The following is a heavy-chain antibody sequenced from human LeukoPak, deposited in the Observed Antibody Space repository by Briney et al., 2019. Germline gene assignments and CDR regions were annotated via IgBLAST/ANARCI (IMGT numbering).Heavy chain of an antibody. D-gene: IGHD6-19*01. V-gene: IGHV3-30*04. J-gene: IGHJ4*02. CDR2: IPYDGSNK. CDR3: AKETRWQWPGHDY. CDR1: GFTFSSYA. Sequence: GGSLRLSCAASGFTFSSYAMHWVRQAPGKGLEWVAVIPYDGSNKYYADSVKGRFTISRDNSKNTLYLQMNSLRAEDTAVYYCAKETRWQWPGHDYWGQGTLVTVSS.